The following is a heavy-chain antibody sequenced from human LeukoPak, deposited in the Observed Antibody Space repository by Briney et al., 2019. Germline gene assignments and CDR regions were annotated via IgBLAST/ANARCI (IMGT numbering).Heavy chain of an antibody. CDR1: GFTFTSYG. Sequence: PGGSLRLSCAASGFTFTSYGMHWVRQAPGKGLEWVAVISYDGSDKSYADSVKGRFTISRDNAKNSLYLQMNSLRAEDTAVYYCARENVDTAMVVDYWGQGTLVTVSS. V-gene: IGHV3-30*03. J-gene: IGHJ4*02. CDR2: ISYDGSDK. D-gene: IGHD5-18*01. CDR3: ARENVDTAMVVDY.